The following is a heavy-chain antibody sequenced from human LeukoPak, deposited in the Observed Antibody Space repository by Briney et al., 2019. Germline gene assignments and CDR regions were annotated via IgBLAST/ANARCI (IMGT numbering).Heavy chain of an antibody. J-gene: IGHJ6*03. CDR1: GYSFTSYW. D-gene: IGHD6-13*01. CDR3: ARVGLAAAVGYYYMDV. Sequence: GESLQISCKGSGYSFTSYWIGWGRQVPGKGLEGRGIIYPGDSDTRYSPSFQGQVTISADKSISTAYLQWSSLKASDTAMYYCARVGLAAAVGYYYMDVWGKGTTVTVSS. CDR2: IYPGDSDT. V-gene: IGHV5-51*01.